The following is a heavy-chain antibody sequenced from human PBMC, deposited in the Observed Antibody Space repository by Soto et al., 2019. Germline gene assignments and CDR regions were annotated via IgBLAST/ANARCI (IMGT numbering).Heavy chain of an antibody. V-gene: IGHV3-23*01. J-gene: IGHJ4*02. CDR2: ISGSGGST. CDR3: AKDRFHFVTMVQVVPDY. D-gene: IGHD3-10*01. CDR1: GFTFSSYA. Sequence: EVQLLESGGGLVQPGGSLRLSCAASGFTFSSYAMSWVRQAPGKGLGWVSAISGSGGSTYYADSVKGRFTISRDNSNNTLYLQINSLRAEDTAVYYCAKDRFHFVTMVQVVPDYWGQGTLVTVSS.